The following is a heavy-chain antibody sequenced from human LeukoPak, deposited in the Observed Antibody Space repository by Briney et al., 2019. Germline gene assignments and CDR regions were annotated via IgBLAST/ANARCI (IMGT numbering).Heavy chain of an antibody. V-gene: IGHV4-31*03. CDR2: IYYSGST. J-gene: IGHJ4*02. CDR3: ASMGRYCSSTSCYYFDS. CDR1: GGSISSGGHY. Sequence: SETLSLTCTVSGGSISSGGHYWNWIRQHPGKGLEWIGYIYYSGSTYYNPSLKSRVTISVDTSKNQFSLKLSSVTAADTAVYYCASMGRYCSSTSCYYFDSWGQGTLVTVSS. D-gene: IGHD2-2*01.